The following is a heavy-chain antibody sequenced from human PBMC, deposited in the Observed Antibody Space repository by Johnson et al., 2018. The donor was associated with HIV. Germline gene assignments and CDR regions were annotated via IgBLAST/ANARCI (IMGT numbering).Heavy chain of an antibody. J-gene: IGHJ3*02. CDR2: TRFDGSNK. Sequence: QVQLVESGGGVVQPGGSLRLSCAASGFTFSSYGMHWVRQTPGKGLEWVAFTRFDGSNKYYADSVKGRFTISRDNSKNTLYLQMNSLRAEDTAVYYCAKNGGVGVGSSNGAFDIWGQGTMVTVSS. CDR3: AKNGGVGVGSSNGAFDI. D-gene: IGHD2-15*01. CDR1: GFTFSSYG. V-gene: IGHV3-30*02.